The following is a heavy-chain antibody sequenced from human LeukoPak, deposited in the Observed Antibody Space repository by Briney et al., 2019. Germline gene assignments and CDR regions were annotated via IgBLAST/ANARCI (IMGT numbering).Heavy chain of an antibody. D-gene: IGHD2-15*01. Sequence: SETLSLTCTVSGGSISGYYWSWIRQPAGRGLEWIGRIYTSGNTNYNPSLKSRVTMSVDTSKKQFSLRLCSVTAADTAVYYCARDQSLGYCSGGSCSYFDFWGQGTLVTVSS. CDR2: IYTSGNT. J-gene: IGHJ4*02. CDR1: GGSISGYY. CDR3: ARDQSLGYCSGGSCSYFDF. V-gene: IGHV4-4*07.